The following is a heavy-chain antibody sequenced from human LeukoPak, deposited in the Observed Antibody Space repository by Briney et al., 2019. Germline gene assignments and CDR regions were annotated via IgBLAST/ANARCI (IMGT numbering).Heavy chain of an antibody. V-gene: IGHV4-39*01. J-gene: IGHJ4*02. CDR3: ASLGYCSGGSCFDY. CDR2: IYYSGST. Sequence: PSETQSLTCTVSGGSISSSSYYWGWIRQPPGKGLEWIGSIYYSGSTCYNPSLKSRVTISVDTSKNQFSLKLNSVTAADTAVYYCASLGYCSGGSCFDYWGQGTLVTVSS. D-gene: IGHD2-15*01. CDR1: GGSISSSSYY.